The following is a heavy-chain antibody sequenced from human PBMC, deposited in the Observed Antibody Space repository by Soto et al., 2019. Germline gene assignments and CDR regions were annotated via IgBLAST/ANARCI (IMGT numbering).Heavy chain of an antibody. CDR2: IIPMTGTP. D-gene: IGHD1-1*01. Sequence: QVQLVQSGAEVKTPGSSVEVSCKASGGIFSSVSITWVRQVPGHGLEWMGGIIPMTGTPNYAEKFQGRLTPSAAASTRTGSLVLSSVKSEDMAVYYCGRVLIFPGATSWLAPWGQGTVVIVPS. CDR1: GGIFSSVS. J-gene: IGHJ5*02. CDR3: GRVLIFPGATSWLAP. V-gene: IGHV1-69*01.